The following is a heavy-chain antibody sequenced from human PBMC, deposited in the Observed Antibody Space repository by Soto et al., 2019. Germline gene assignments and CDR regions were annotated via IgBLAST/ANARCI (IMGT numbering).Heavy chain of an antibody. V-gene: IGHV3-23*01. CDR1: GFTFSSYA. J-gene: IGHJ5*02. D-gene: IGHD3-22*01. CDR3: ARATMIGLLSS. Sequence: PVGSLRLSCAASGFTFSSYAMNWVRQAPGKGLEWVSVISGSDGSTYYADSVKGRFTISRDNSKNTLNLQMNSLRAEDTAIYYCARATMIGLLSSWGQGTLVTVSS. CDR2: ISGSDGST.